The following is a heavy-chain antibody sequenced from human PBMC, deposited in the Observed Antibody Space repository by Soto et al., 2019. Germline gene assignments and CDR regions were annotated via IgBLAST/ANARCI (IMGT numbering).Heavy chain of an antibody. CDR2: IYWHDDK. J-gene: IGHJ4*02. D-gene: IGHD3-3*01. CDR3: AHRVLRTVFGLVTAAAIYFDF. CDR1: GFSLTTSGVG. Sequence: QITLNESGPTVVRPTETLTLTCRFSGFSLTTSGVGVGWIRQSPGKAPEWLALIYWHDDKRYSASLKSRLTIAKDTSKHQVVLTVSDLDPTDSATYYCAHRVLRTVFGLVTAAAIYFDFWGQGTPVSVSS. V-gene: IGHV2-5*01.